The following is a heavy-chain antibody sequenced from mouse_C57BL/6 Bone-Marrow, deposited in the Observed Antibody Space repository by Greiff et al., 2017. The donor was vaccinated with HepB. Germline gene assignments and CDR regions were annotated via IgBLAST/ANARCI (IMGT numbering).Heavy chain of an antibody. Sequence: EVQVVESGGGLVKPGGSLKLSCAASGFTFSSYAMSWVRQTPEKRLEWVATISTGGSYTYYPENVKGRFTISRDNAKNNPYQQMSHLKSEDAAMYYGAIEDDGYPRGYFDYWGQGTTLTVSS. J-gene: IGHJ2*01. D-gene: IGHD2-3*01. CDR2: ISTGGSYT. CDR3: AIEDDGYPRGYFDY. V-gene: IGHV5-4*01. CDR1: GFTFSSYA.